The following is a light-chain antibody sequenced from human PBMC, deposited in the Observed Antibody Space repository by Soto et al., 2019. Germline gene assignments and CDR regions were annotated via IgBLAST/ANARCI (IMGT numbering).Light chain of an antibody. V-gene: IGKV1-39*01. CDR2: AAS. CDR1: QSISNF. CDR3: QQSYSGPWT. J-gene: IGKJ1*01. Sequence: DIQMTQSPSSLSASVGDRVTITCRASQSISNFLNWYQQKPGKAPKLLIYAASSLRSGVTSRFSGSGSGTDFTLTISSLQREDFATYVCQQSYSGPWTFGQGTKVEIK.